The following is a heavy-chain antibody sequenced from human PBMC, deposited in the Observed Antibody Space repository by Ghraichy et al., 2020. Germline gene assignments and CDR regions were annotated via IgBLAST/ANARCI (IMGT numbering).Heavy chain of an antibody. Sequence: ASVKVSCKASGYTFTSYGISWVRQAPGQGLEWMGWISAYNGNTNYAQKLQGRVTMTTDTSTSTAYMELRSLRSDDTAVYYCARDRDVGYCSGGSCPYYYGMDVWGQGTTVTVSS. V-gene: IGHV1-18*01. J-gene: IGHJ6*02. CDR1: GYTFTSYG. CDR2: ISAYNGNT. D-gene: IGHD2-15*01. CDR3: ARDRDVGYCSGGSCPYYYGMDV.